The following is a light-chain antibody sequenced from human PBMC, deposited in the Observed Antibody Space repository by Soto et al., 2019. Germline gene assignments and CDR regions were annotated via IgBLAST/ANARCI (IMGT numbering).Light chain of an antibody. J-gene: IGKJ2*01. V-gene: IGKV3-20*01. CDR3: QLYGSSPQYT. Sequence: EIVLTQSPGTLSLSPGERATLSCRASQSVSSSYLAWYQQKPGQAPRLLIYVASSRATGIPDRFSGSGSGTDFTLTISRLEPEDFAVYYCQLYGSSPQYTFGQGTKLEIK. CDR1: QSVSSSY. CDR2: VAS.